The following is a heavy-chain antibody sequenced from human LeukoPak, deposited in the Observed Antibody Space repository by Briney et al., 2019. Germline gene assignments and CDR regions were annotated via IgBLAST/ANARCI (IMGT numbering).Heavy chain of an antibody. J-gene: IGHJ4*02. D-gene: IGHD3-22*01. CDR3: ATGLKTSGYWDFDY. CDR2: IRYDGSNK. CDR1: GFTFSSYG. V-gene: IGHV3-30*02. Sequence: PGGSLRLSCAASGFTFSSYGMHWVRQAPGKGLEGVAFIRYDGSNKYYADSVKGRFTISRDNSKNTLYLQMNSLRAEDTAVYYCATGLKTSGYWDFDYWGQGTLVTVSS.